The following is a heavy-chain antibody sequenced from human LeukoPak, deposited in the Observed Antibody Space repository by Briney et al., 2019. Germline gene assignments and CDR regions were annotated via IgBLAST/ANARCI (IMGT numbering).Heavy chain of an antibody. J-gene: IGHJ4*02. V-gene: IGHV3-11*01. Sequence: GGSLRLSCAASGFTFSDYYMSWIRQAPGKGLEWVSYISSGSTIYYADSVKGRFTISRDNAKNSLYLQMNSLRAEDTAVYYCARVTYYYDSSGYYENLNQFDYWGQGTLVTVSS. D-gene: IGHD3-22*01. CDR3: ARVTYYYDSSGYYENLNQFDY. CDR2: ISSGSTI. CDR1: GFTFSDYY.